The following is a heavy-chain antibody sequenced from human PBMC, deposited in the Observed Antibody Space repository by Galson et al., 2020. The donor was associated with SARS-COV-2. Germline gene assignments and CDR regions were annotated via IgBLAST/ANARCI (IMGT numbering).Heavy chain of an antibody. J-gene: IGHJ5*02. CDR2: FDPEDGET. CDR3: ATSSPYCSSTSCHHNWFDP. CDR1: GYTLTELF. D-gene: IGHD2-2*01. V-gene: IGHV1-24*01. Sequence: ASVKVSCKVSGYTLTELFMHWVRQAPGKGLEWMGGFDPEDGETIYAQKFQGRVTMTEDTSTDTAYMELSSLRSEDTAVYYCATSSPYCSSTSCHHNWFDPWGQGTLVTVSS.